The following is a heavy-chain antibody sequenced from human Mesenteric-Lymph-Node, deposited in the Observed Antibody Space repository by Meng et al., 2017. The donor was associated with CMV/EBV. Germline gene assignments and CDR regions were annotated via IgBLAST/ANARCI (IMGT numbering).Heavy chain of an antibody. J-gene: IGHJ2*01. D-gene: IGHD6-13*01. CDR2: IKQDGSEK. Sequence: GESLKISCAASGFTFSSYWMSWVRQAPGKGLEWVANIKQDGSEKYYVDSVKGRFTISRDNAKNSLYLQMNSLRAEDTAVYYCARDGQLVRYWYFDLWGRGTLVTVSS. CDR3: ARDGQLVRYWYFDL. CDR1: GFTFSSYW. V-gene: IGHV3-7*01.